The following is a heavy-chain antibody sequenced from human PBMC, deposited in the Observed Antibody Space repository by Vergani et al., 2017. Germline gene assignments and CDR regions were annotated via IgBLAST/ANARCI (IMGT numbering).Heavy chain of an antibody. CDR3: ARQQLVMYFVY. J-gene: IGHJ4*02. CDR1: GASLSSSNW. V-gene: IGHV4-4*02. Sequence: QVQLQESGPGLVKPSGTLSLTCAVSGASLSSSNWWSWFPQPPGKGLEWFGEIYHGGSTNYNPSLKSRVTISVDTSKNQFSLKLSSVTAEDTAVYYCARQQLVMYFVYWGQGTLVTVSS. CDR2: IYHGGST. D-gene: IGHD6-13*01.